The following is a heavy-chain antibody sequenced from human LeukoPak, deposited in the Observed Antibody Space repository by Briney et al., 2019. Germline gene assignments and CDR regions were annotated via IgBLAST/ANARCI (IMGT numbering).Heavy chain of an antibody. CDR2: MNPNSGNT. J-gene: IGHJ4*02. V-gene: IGHV1-8*01. CDR3: ARALEYYYDSSGYPGRIAY. D-gene: IGHD3-22*01. CDR1: GYTFTSYD. Sequence: ASVKVSCKASGYTFTSYDINWVRQATGQGLEWMGWMNPNSGNTGYAQKFQGRVTMTRNTSISTAYMELSSLRSEDTAVYYCARALEYYYDSSGYPGRIAYWGQGTLVTVSS.